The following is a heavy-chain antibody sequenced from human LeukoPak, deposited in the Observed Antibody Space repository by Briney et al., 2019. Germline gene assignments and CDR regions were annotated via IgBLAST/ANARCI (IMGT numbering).Heavy chain of an antibody. Sequence: PGGSLRLSCAASGFTFSSYWMHWVRQAPGKGLVWVSRINSDGSSTSYADSVKGRSTISRDNAKNTLYLQMNSLRAEDTAVYYCARVGSTWGFDPWGQGTLVTVSS. CDR2: INSDGSST. J-gene: IGHJ5*02. CDR1: GFTFSSYW. D-gene: IGHD2-2*01. CDR3: ARVGSTWGFDP. V-gene: IGHV3-74*01.